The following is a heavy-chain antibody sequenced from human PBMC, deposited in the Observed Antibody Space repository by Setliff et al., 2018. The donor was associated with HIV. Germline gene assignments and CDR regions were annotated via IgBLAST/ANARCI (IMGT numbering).Heavy chain of an antibody. D-gene: IGHD2-21*02. CDR1: GGLINSHY. J-gene: IGHJ4*02. CDR2: VYYRGGV. Sequence: PSETLSLTCTVSGGLINSHYWNWIRQAPGKGLEWIGCVYYRGGVTYNPSLSSRVTISVDTSKNQFSLSLSSVTAGDTAIYFCARTSRLHPFDSWGRGILVTVSS. V-gene: IGHV4-59*08. CDR3: ARTSRLHPFDS.